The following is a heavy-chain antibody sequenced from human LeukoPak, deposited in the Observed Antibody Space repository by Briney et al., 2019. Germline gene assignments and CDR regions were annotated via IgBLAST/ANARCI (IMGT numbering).Heavy chain of an antibody. J-gene: IGHJ4*02. D-gene: IGHD1-26*01. CDR3: ARGGGSYYNY. V-gene: IGHV3-7*04. CDR1: GFTFSNYA. Sequence: GGSLRLSCAASGFTFSNYAMTWVRQAPGKGLEWVANIKQDGSEKYYVDSVKGRFTISRDNAKNSLYLQMNSLRAEDTAVYYCARGGGSYYNYWGQGTLVTVSS. CDR2: IKQDGSEK.